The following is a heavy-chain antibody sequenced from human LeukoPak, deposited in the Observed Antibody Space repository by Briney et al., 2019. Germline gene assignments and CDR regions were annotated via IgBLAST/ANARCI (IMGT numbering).Heavy chain of an antibody. CDR2: IRYDGSNK. CDR1: GFTFSSYG. J-gene: IGHJ5*02. Sequence: PGGSLRLSCAASGFTFSSYGMHWVRQAPGKGLGWVAFIRYDGSNKYYADSVKGRFTISRDNSKNTLYLQMNSLRAEDTAVYYCAKEAEGGPLYSPWNWFDPWGQGTLVTVSS. CDR3: AKEAEGGPLYSPWNWFDP. V-gene: IGHV3-30*02. D-gene: IGHD4-11*01.